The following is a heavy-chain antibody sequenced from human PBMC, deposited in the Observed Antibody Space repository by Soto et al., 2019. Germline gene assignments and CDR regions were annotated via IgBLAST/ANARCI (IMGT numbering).Heavy chain of an antibody. CDR1: GGSTSSYY. Sequence: PSETLSLTCTVSGGSTSSYYWSWIRQPPGKGLEWIGYIYYSGSTNYNPSLKSRVTISVDTSKNQFSLKLSSVTAADTAVYYCARDREMATISGFDYWGQGTLVTVSS. J-gene: IGHJ4*02. CDR2: IYYSGST. CDR3: ARDREMATISGFDY. D-gene: IGHD5-12*01. V-gene: IGHV4-59*01.